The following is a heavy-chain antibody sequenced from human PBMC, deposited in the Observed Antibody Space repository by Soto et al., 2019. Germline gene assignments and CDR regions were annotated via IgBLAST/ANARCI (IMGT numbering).Heavy chain of an antibody. CDR2: ISSSSSYI. CDR3: ARARWLNLVRGNYYYGMGA. Sequence: GGSLRRSCAASGFTFSSYSMNWVRQAPGKGLEWVSSISSSSSYIYYADSVKGRFTISRDNAKNSLHLQMNSLRAEDTAVYYCARARWLNLVRGNYYYGMGAWGQETTV. D-gene: IGHD3-10*01. J-gene: IGHJ6*02. CDR1: GFTFSSYS. V-gene: IGHV3-21*01.